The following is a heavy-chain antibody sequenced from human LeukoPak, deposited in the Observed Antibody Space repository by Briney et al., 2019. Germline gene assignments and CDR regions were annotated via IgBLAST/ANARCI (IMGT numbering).Heavy chain of an antibody. CDR2: ISSGGTTI. D-gene: IGHD2-2*01. CDR1: VFTFREFE. J-gene: IGHJ4*02. CDR3: TRGLVV. Sequence: GGSLRLSCAASVFTFREFEMNWVRQSPGKGLEWVSDISSGGTTIFYADSVKCRFTISRDNAKNSLYLQMNSMRDEDTAIYYCTRGLVVWGQGALVTVSS. V-gene: IGHV3-48*03.